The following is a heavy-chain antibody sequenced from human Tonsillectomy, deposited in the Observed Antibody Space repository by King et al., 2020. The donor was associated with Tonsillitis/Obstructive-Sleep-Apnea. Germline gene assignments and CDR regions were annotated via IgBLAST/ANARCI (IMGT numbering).Heavy chain of an antibody. J-gene: IGHJ6*04. CDR3: AKGGFGVVKWPWWDV. CDR2: ISGEGGTT. V-gene: IGHV3-43*02. CDR1: GVTFDDYA. Sequence: VQLVESGGGVVQPGESLRLSCAASGVTFDDYAMHWVRQAPGKGLEWVSLISGEGGTTYYADSVKGRFTISRDNSKNSLYLQMNSLRTEDTALYYCAKGGFGVVKWPWWDVWGKGTTVTVSS. D-gene: IGHD3-3*01.